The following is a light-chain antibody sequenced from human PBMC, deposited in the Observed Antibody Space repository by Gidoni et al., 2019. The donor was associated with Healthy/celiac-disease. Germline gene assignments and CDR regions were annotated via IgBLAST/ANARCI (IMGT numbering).Light chain of an antibody. CDR2: VAS. Sequence: ELVMTQSSATLSVSPGERATLSCRASQSVSSNLAWYQQKPGQAPRLLIYVASTRATGIPARFSGSGSGAEFTLTISSLQSEDFAVYYCQQHKNWHPWTFGQGTKVEIK. V-gene: IGKV3-15*01. J-gene: IGKJ1*01. CDR1: QSVSSN. CDR3: QQHKNWHPWT.